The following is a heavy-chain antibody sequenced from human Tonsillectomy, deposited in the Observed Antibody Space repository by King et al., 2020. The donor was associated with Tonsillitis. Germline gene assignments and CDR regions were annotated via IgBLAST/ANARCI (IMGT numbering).Heavy chain of an antibody. CDR1: GGSISSYY. CDR3: ARGTVTTYWYFDL. V-gene: IGHV4-59*01. CDR2: IYYSGST. Sequence: QLQESGPGLVKPSETLSLTCTVSGGSISSYYWSWIRQPPGKGLEWIGYIYYSGSTNYNPSLKSRVTTSVDTSKNQFSLKLSSVTAADTAVYYCARGTVTTYWYFDLWGRGTLVTVSS. J-gene: IGHJ2*01. D-gene: IGHD4-17*01.